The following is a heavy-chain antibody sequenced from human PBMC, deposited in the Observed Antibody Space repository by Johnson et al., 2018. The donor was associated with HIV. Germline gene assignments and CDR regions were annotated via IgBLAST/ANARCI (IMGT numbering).Heavy chain of an antibody. CDR1: GFTVSGNY. CDR2: IYYDGSIK. V-gene: IGHV3-33*08. J-gene: IGHJ3*02. D-gene: IGHD3-16*01. CDR3: ANLIGGGI. Sequence: QVQLVESGGGLVQPGGSLRLSCAASGFTVSGNYMNWVRQAPGKGLEWVSVIYYDGSIKFYADSVKGRFTISRDNSKNMLYLQMNSLRVEDTAVYYCANLIGGGIWGQGTMVTVSS.